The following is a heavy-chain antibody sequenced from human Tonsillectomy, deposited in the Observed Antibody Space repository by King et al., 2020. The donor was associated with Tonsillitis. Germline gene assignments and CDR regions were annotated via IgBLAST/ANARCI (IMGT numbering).Heavy chain of an antibody. CDR1: GYTFTNYG. D-gene: IGHD6-13*01. CDR2: ISVYNADT. CDR3: ARDRLCIATRLDSKQAFDI. J-gene: IGHJ3*02. Sequence: QLVQSGGEVKKPGASVKVSCKASGYTFTNYGINWVRQAPGQGLEWMGWISVYNADTNYAQKLQGRVTMTTDTSTSTAYLELRGLRSDDTAVYYCARDRLCIATRLDSKQAFDIWGQGTMVSVSS. V-gene: IGHV1-18*01.